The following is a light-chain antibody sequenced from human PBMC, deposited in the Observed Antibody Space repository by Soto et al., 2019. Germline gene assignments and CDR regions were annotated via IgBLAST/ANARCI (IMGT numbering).Light chain of an antibody. V-gene: IGLV2-14*01. CDR1: SSDVGGYNY. J-gene: IGLJ1*01. CDR2: EVT. Sequence: QSVLTQPASVSGSPGQSITISCTGTSSDVGGYNYVSWYQQHPDKAPKLMIYEVTNRPSGVSFRFSGSKSGNTASLTISGLQPEDEADYYCSLYTSTSTLYVFGTGTKLTVL. CDR3: SLYTSTSTLYV.